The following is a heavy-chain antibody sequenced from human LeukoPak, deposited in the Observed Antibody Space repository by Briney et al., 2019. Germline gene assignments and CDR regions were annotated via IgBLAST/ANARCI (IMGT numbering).Heavy chain of an antibody. CDR3: ARLEIAAAGNRWFDP. D-gene: IGHD6-13*01. CDR2: INHSGST. V-gene: IGHV4-34*01. J-gene: IGHJ5*02. CDR1: DGSFSGYY. Sequence: SETLSLTCAVYDGSFSGYYWSWIRQPPGKGLEWIGEINHSGSTNYNPSLKSRVTISVDTSKNQFSLKLSSVTAADTAVYYCARLEIAAAGNRWFDPWGQGTLVTVSS.